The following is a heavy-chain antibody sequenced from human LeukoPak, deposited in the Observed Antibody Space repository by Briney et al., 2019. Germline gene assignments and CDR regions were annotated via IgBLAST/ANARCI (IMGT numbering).Heavy chain of an antibody. CDR1: GLSFEHYF. CDR3: ASHRRSHGTEY. V-gene: IGHV4-59*08. J-gene: IGHJ4*02. Sequence: SETLSLTCTVSGLSFEHYFWSWIRQPPGKGLEWVGYVYYSGSTDYSPSLESRLTISADTSKNQFSLKLRSVTAADTAVYYCASHRRSHGTEYWGQGTLVTVSS. D-gene: IGHD5-18*01. CDR2: VYYSGST.